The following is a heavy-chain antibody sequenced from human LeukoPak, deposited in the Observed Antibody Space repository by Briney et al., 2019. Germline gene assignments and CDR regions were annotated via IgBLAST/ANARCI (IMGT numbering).Heavy chain of an antibody. CDR2: IYYSGST. V-gene: IGHV4-59*01. J-gene: IGHJ4*02. Sequence: SETLSLTCTVSGGSISSYYWSWIRQPPGKGLEWIGYIYYSGSTNYNPSLKSRVTISVDTSKNQFSLKLSSVTAADTAVYYCARALRFLEWSFDYWGQGTQVTVSS. CDR3: ARALRFLEWSFDY. CDR1: GGSISSYY. D-gene: IGHD3-3*01.